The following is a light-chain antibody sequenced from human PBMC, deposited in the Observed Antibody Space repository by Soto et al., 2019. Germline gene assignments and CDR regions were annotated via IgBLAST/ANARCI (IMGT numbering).Light chain of an antibody. CDR2: GAS. Sequence: EIVMTQSPATLSVSPGERATLSCRASQSVSSNLAWYQQKPGQALRLLIYGASTRATGIPARFSGSGSGTEFTLTLSSLQSEDFAVYYCQQYNNWPPLTFGGGTKVEIK. CDR3: QQYNNWPPLT. CDR1: QSVSSN. V-gene: IGKV3-15*01. J-gene: IGKJ4*01.